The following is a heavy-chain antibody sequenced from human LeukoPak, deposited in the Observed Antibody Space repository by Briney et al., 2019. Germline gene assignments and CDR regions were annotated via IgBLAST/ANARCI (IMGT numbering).Heavy chain of an antibody. D-gene: IGHD6-6*01. Sequence: GGSLRLSCAASGFTFSSYGMHWVRQAPGKGLEWVAFIRYDGSNKYYADSVKGRFTISRDNSKNTLYLQMNSLRAEDTAVYCCAKAANSSSYIDYWGQGTLVTVSS. CDR3: AKAANSSSYIDY. J-gene: IGHJ4*02. CDR1: GFTFSSYG. CDR2: IRYDGSNK. V-gene: IGHV3-30*02.